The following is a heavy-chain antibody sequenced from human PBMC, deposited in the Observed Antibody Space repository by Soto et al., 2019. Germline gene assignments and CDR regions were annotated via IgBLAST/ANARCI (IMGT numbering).Heavy chain of an antibody. J-gene: IGHJ5*02. V-gene: IGHV4-30-4*01. D-gene: IGHD3-22*01. CDR2: IHYSGST. Sequence: QVQLQESGPGLVEPSQTLSLTCTVSGASISGGDYYWSWIRQPPGRGLECMGYIHYSGSTYYDPSLKSRIIISVDTCRSLFSLQLRSETAGDTAVYYCDRPPIIYYDKSGYPSWLDPWGQGTLVTVSS. CDR1: GASISGGDYY. CDR3: DRPPIIYYDKSGYPSWLDP.